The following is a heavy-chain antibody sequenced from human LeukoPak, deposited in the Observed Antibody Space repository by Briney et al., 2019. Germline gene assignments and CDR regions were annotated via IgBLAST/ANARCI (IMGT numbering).Heavy chain of an antibody. CDR3: AKSRDDGTGYYYDY. CDR2: ISRSSYNI. J-gene: IGHJ4*02. CDR1: GFSFDDYA. Sequence: PGGSLRLSCEASGFSFDDYAMHWVRQAPGKGLEWVAGISRSSYNIAYGDSVKGRFTISRDNAKKSLSLQMNSLGTEDTAFYYCAKSRDDGTGYYYDYWGQGVLVTVAS. D-gene: IGHD3-9*01. V-gene: IGHV3-9*01.